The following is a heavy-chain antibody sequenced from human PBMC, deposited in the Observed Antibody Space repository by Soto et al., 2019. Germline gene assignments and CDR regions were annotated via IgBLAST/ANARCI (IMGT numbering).Heavy chain of an antibody. CDR1: GGTFSSNT. V-gene: IGHV1-69*02. Sequence: QVQLVQSGAEVKKPGSSVRVSCKASGGTFSSNTLSWVRQAPGQGLEWMGRITPVLDMADYEQKFQDRLTITADKSTTTVYMELGSLRSADTAIYYCARAISSGGRFSGMDVWGQGTTVTVSS. D-gene: IGHD3-16*01. CDR3: ARAISSGGRFSGMDV. J-gene: IGHJ6*02. CDR2: ITPVLDMA.